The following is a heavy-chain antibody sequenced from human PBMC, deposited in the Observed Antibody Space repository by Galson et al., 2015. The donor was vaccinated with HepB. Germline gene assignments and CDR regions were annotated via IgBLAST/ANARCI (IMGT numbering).Heavy chain of an antibody. V-gene: IGHV1-46*03. CDR1: GYTFTTYY. CDR2: INPSGGST. D-gene: IGHD2-15*01. CDR3: ARAHCSGGSCYDWFDP. J-gene: IGHJ5*02. Sequence: SVKVSCKASGYTFTTYYMHWVRQAPGQGLEWMGIINPSGGSTSYAQKFQGRVTMTRDTSTSTVYMELSSLRSEDTAVYYCARAHCSGGSCYDWFDPWGQGTLVTVSS.